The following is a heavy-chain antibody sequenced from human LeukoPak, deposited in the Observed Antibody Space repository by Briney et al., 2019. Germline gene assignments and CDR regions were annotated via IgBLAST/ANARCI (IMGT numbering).Heavy chain of an antibody. J-gene: IGHJ5*02. CDR2: TYYRSKWYN. CDR1: GDSVSSNSAA. D-gene: IGHD6-19*01. V-gene: IGHV6-1*01. CDR3: ARVQSDSSGFRYWFDP. Sequence: SQTLSLTCAISGDSVSSNSAAWNWIRQSPSRGLEWLGMTYYRSKWYNDYAVSVKRRITINPDTSKNQFSLQLNSVTPEDTAVYYCARVQSDSSGFRYWFDPWGQGTLVTVSS.